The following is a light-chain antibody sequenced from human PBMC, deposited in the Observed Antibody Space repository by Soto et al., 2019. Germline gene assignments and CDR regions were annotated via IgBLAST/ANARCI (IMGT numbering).Light chain of an antibody. CDR2: GVS. CDR3: SSYASGGSYV. V-gene: IGLV2-14*03. Sequence: QSALTQPASVSGSPGQSITISCSGSSSDVGGYNAVSWYQQHPGKVPKLVIYGVSDRPSGISSRFSASKSGNTASLTISGLQAEDEADYYFSSYASGGSYVFGTGTKLTVL. J-gene: IGLJ1*01. CDR1: SSDVGGYNA.